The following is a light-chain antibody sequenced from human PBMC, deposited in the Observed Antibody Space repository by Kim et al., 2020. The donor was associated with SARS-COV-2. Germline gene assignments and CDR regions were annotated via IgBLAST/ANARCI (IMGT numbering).Light chain of an antibody. CDR1: SLRSYY. V-gene: IGLV3-19*01. Sequence: GKKARITCQGDSLRSYYATRYQQKPRQAPVLVIYGRNNRPSGIPDRFSGSASGNTASLTISGDQAEDEAEFYCQSRDSGGNVVFGGGTQLTVL. CDR3: QSRDSGGNVV. J-gene: IGLJ2*01. CDR2: GRN.